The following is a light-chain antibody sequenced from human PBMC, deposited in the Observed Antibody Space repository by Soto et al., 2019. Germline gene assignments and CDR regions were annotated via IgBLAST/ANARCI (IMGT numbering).Light chain of an antibody. Sequence: IQMTQSPATLSVSPGERATLSCRASQTIYSNVAWYQQRPGQAPRLLIYRASARATGIPARFSGSGSGTEFTLTISRLEPEDFAVYYCQNYGTFGPGTKVDIK. CDR1: QTIYSN. CDR2: RAS. V-gene: IGKV3-15*01. J-gene: IGKJ3*01. CDR3: QNYGT.